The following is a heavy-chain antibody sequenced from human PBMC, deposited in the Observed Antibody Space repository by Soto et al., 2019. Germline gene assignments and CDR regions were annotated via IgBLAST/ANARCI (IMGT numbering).Heavy chain of an antibody. J-gene: IGHJ6*02. V-gene: IGHV5-10-1*01. CDR1: GYSFTSYW. Sequence: GESLKISCKGSGYSFTSYWISWVRQMPGKGLEWMGRIDPSDSYTNYSPSFQGHVTISADKSISTAYLQWSSLKTEDSAVYYCAIPNWNYNNAMDVWGQGTTVTVSS. D-gene: IGHD1-20*01. CDR3: AIPNWNYNNAMDV. CDR2: IDPSDSYT.